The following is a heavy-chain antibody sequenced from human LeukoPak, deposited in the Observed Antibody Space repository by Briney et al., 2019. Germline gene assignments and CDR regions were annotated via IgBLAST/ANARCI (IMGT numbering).Heavy chain of an antibody. CDR3: ARETGGFDY. V-gene: IGHV1-2*02. J-gene: IGHJ4*02. CDR2: INPNSGGT. D-gene: IGHD1-26*01. CDR1: GYTFTGYY. Sequence: ASVTVSCKASGYTFTGYYMHWVRQAPGQGLEWMGWINPNSGGTNYAQKFQGRVTMTRDTSISTAYMELSGLRSDDTAVYYCARETGGFDYWGQGTLVTVSS.